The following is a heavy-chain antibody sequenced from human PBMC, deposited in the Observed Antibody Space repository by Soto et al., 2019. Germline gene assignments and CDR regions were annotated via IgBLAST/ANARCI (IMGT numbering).Heavy chain of an antibody. V-gene: IGHV3-23*01. D-gene: IGHD1-20*01. J-gene: IGHJ4*02. CDR1: GFSVNTYA. CDR2: TGISGRTT. Sequence: GSLRLSCAASGFSVNTYAMSWVRQAPGKGLEWVSTTGISGRTTYYADSVKGRFTVSRDDSQNTLDLQMSSLRAEDTAVYYCATVHNTSRSFNYWGQGTLVTVSS. CDR3: ATVHNTSRSFNY.